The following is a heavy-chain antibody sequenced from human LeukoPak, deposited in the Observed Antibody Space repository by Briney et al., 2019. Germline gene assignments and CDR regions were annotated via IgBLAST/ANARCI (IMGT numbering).Heavy chain of an antibody. V-gene: IGHV4-39*01. CDR3: ARQYFDRTGYYYFDY. J-gene: IGHJ4*02. CDR1: GDAITGSSYY. Sequence: SETLSLTCTVSGDAITGSSYYRGWIRQSPGKGLEWIGSMYYSGNTYSNPSLESRVTMSADTSKNQFSLKLNSVSVADTAVYYCARQYFDRTGYYYFDYWGQGTLVIVSS. D-gene: IGHD3-22*01. CDR2: MYYSGNT.